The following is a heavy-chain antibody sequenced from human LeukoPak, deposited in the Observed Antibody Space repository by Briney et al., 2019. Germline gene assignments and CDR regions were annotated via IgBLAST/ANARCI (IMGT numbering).Heavy chain of an antibody. D-gene: IGHD3-10*01. CDR3: AKGVVVRGATYDY. V-gene: IGHV3-23*01. CDR2: ISGSGGST. J-gene: IGHJ4*02. Sequence: GGSLRLSCAASGFSFSSNAMTWVRQAPGKGLEWVSAISGSGGSTYYADSVKGRFTISRDNSKNTLFLQMNGLIAEDTAVYYCAKGVVVRGATYDYWGQGTLVTVSS. CDR1: GFSFSSNA.